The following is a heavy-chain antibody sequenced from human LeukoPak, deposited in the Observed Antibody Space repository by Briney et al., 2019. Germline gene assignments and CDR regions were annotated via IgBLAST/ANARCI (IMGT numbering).Heavy chain of an antibody. CDR1: GFTFSSYV. D-gene: IGHD3-16*02. J-gene: IGHJ4*02. CDR2: ISGSGGST. Sequence: GGSLRLSCAASGFTFSSYVMSWVRQAPGRGLEWVSAISGSGGSTYYADSVKGRFTISRDNSKNTLYLQMNSLRAEDTAVYYCAKSTTSGDYVWGSYRSLDYWGQGTLVTVSS. V-gene: IGHV3-23*01. CDR3: AKSTTSGDYVWGSYRSLDY.